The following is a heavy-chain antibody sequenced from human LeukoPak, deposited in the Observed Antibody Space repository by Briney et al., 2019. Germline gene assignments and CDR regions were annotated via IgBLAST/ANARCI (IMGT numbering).Heavy chain of an antibody. CDR1: GFTFSSYW. CDR2: IKQDGSEK. J-gene: IGHJ4*02. Sequence: PGGSLRLSXAASGFTFSSYWMSWVCQAPGKGREWVANIKQDGSEKYYVDSVKGRFTISRDNAKNSLYLQMNSLRAEDTAVSYCARDPAVIDYWGQGTLVTVSS. V-gene: IGHV3-7*01. CDR3: ARDPAVIDY. D-gene: IGHD3-22*01.